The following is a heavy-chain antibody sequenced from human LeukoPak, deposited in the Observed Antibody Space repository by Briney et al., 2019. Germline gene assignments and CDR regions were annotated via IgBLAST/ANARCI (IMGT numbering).Heavy chain of an antibody. CDR3: ARGPNYGDYAYYGMDV. CDR1: GFTFSSYS. V-gene: IGHV3-21*01. Sequence: GGSLRLSCAASGFTFSSYSMNWVRQAPGKGLEWVSSISSSSSYIYCADSVKGRFTISRDNSKNTLYLQMNSLRAEDTAVYYCARGPNYGDYAYYGMDVWGQGATVTVSS. J-gene: IGHJ6*02. D-gene: IGHD4-17*01. CDR2: ISSSSSYI.